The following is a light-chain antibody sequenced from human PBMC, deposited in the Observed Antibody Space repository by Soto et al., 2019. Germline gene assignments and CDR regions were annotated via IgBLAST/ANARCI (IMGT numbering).Light chain of an antibody. J-gene: IGKJ2*01. CDR3: QQYGSSPPYT. CDR2: GAS. Sequence: EIVLTQSPGTLSLSPGERATLSCRASQSVSSSYLAWYQQKPGQAPRLLIYGASIRATGIPDRVSGSGSGTDFTLTSSRLEPEDFAVYYCQQYGSSPPYTFGQGTKLEIK. V-gene: IGKV3-20*01. CDR1: QSVSSSY.